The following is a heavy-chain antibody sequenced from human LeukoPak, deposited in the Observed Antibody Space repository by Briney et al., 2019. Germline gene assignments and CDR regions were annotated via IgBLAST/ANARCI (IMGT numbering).Heavy chain of an antibody. CDR1: GFTFSSYV. CDR3: AKEGSGSYYFGAFDI. J-gene: IGHJ3*02. CDR2: ISGSGGST. Sequence: PGGSLRLSCAASGFTFSSYVMSWVRQAPGKGLEWVSAISGSGGSTYYADSVKGRFTISRDNSKDTLYLQMNSLRAEDTAVYYCAKEGSGSYYFGAFDIWGQGTMVTVSS. V-gene: IGHV3-23*01. D-gene: IGHD1-26*01.